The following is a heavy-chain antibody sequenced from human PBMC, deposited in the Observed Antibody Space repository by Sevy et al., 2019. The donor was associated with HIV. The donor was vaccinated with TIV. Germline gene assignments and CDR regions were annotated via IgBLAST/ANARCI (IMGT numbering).Heavy chain of an antibody. CDR1: GYTFTTYN. Sequence: ASVKVSCKASGYTFTTYNIVWVRQAPGQGLEWLAWMSPYNGNKHYAQRVQGRVTMTTDTFTDTAFLELRSLEFDDTATYYCARGSTSWYDYWGQGTLVTVSS. CDR3: ARGSTSWYDY. J-gene: IGHJ4*02. V-gene: IGHV1-18*01. D-gene: IGHD2-8*01. CDR2: MSPYNGNK.